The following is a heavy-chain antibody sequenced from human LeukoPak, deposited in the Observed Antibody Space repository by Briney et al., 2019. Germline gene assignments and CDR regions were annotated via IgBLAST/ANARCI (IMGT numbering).Heavy chain of an antibody. V-gene: IGHV3-23*01. Sequence: PGGSLRLSCAASGFXFSSYAMSWVRQAPGKGLEWVSAISGSGDSTYYADSVKGRFTISRDNSKNTLYLQMNSLRAEDTAVYNCAKKLRGTYSFDCWGQGTLVTVSS. CDR3: AKKLRGTYSFDC. J-gene: IGHJ4*02. D-gene: IGHD3-16*01. CDR1: GFXFSSYA. CDR2: ISGSGDST.